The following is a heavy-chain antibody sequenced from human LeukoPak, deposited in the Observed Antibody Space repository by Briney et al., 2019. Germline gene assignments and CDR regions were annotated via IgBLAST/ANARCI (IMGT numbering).Heavy chain of an antibody. CDR1: GGSISSYY. Sequence: SETLSLTCTVSGGSISSYYWSWIRQPPGKGLEWIGYIYYSGSTNYNPSLKSRVTISVDTSKNQFSLKLSSVTAADTAVYYCARQRYGYNSAPGYWGQGTLVTVSS. V-gene: IGHV4-59*08. CDR2: IYYSGST. CDR3: ARQRYGYNSAPGY. D-gene: IGHD5-24*01. J-gene: IGHJ4*02.